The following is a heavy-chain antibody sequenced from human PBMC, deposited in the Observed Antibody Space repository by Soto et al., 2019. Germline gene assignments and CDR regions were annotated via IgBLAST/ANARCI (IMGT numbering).Heavy chain of an antibody. CDR1: GFTFSTYA. V-gene: IGHV3-23*01. Sequence: EVQLLQSGGGLVQPGGSLRLSCAASGFTFSTYAMAWVRQAPGKGLEWVSTVSGGGDHTYYEDSVKGRSTIPRDASKNTLYLQRASLGVEDTAVYYCAKSGFADLAYWGQGALVTVSS. D-gene: IGHD1-26*01. CDR2: VSGGGDHT. J-gene: IGHJ1*01. CDR3: AKSGFADLAY.